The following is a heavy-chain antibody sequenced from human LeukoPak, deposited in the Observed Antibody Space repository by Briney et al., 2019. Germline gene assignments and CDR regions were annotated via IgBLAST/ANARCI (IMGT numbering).Heavy chain of an antibody. Sequence: GASVKVSCKASGYTFTGYYMHWVRQAPGQGLEWMGWINPNSGGTNYAQKFQGRVTMTRDTSISTAYMELSRLRSDDTAVYYCAREERDSTSWYNWFDPWGQGTLVTVSS. CDR2: INPNSGGT. V-gene: IGHV1-2*02. CDR1: GYTFTGYY. CDR3: AREERDSTSWYNWFDP. J-gene: IGHJ5*02. D-gene: IGHD2-2*01.